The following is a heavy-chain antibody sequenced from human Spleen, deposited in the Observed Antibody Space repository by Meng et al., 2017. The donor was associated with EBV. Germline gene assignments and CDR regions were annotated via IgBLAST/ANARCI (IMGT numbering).Heavy chain of an antibody. CDR1: GDSISGSTYY. J-gene: IGHJ5*02. CDR2: INFGGRI. CDR3: AREDNSSFDP. D-gene: IGHD6-13*01. Sequence: QLQLQESGTGLVKPSETLSLTCSVSGDSISGSTYYWDWIRQPPGKGLEWIASINFGGRIYYNPSLKSRVTISVDTSKNQFSLKLRSVTAADTAVYYCAREDNSSFDPWGQGTLVTVSS. V-gene: IGHV4-39*07.